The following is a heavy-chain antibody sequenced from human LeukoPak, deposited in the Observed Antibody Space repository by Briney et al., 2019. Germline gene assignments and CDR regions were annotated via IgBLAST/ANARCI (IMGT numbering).Heavy chain of an antibody. D-gene: IGHD6-13*01. CDR2: IFYSGST. Sequence: SETLSLTCTVSGDSISSRNYYWGWIRQPPGKGLEWIGSIFYSGSTYYNPSLKSRVTISVDTSKNQFSLKLSSVTAADTAVYYCARDFPAAGHWGWFGPWGQGTLVTVSS. CDR3: ARDFPAAGHWGWFGP. J-gene: IGHJ5*02. CDR1: GDSISSRNYY. V-gene: IGHV4-39*07.